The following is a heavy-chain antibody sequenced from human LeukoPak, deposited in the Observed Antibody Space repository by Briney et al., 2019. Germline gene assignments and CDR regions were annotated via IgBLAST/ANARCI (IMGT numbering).Heavy chain of an antibody. CDR1: GGSISSSSYY. J-gene: IGHJ4*02. D-gene: IGHD3-22*01. Sequence: SETLSLTCTVPGGSISSSSYYWGWIRQPPGKGLEWIGSIYYSGSTYYNPSLKSRVTISVDTSKNQFSLKLSSVTAADTAVYYCARQGYYYDSSGTDYWGQGTLVTVSS. CDR2: IYYSGST. CDR3: ARQGYYYDSSGTDY. V-gene: IGHV4-39*01.